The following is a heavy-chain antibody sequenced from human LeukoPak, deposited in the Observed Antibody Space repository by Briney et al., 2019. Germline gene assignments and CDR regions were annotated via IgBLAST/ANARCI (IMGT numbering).Heavy chain of an antibody. Sequence: GESLKISCKGSGYIFTSYWITWVRQMPGKGLEWMGMIDPTDSYTNYSPSFQGHVTISADKSISTAYLQWSSLKASDTAMYYCARRVAYNYAFDFWGQGTLVTVSS. V-gene: IGHV5-10-1*01. CDR2: IDPTDSYT. D-gene: IGHD5-18*01. CDR3: ARRVAYNYAFDF. J-gene: IGHJ4*02. CDR1: GYIFTSYW.